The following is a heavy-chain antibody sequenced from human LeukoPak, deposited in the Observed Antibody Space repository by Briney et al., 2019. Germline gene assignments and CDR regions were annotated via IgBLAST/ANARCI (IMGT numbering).Heavy chain of an antibody. J-gene: IGHJ4*02. CDR1: GGSFSGYY. CDR2: INHSGST. V-gene: IGHV4-34*01. CDR3: ASLYYYDSSGYLIDY. D-gene: IGHD3-22*01. Sequence: SETLSLTCAVYGGSFSGYYRSWIRQPPGKGLEWIGEINHSGSTNYNPSLKSRVTISVDTSKNQFSLKLSSATAADTAVYYCASLYYYDSSGYLIDYWGQGTLVTVSS.